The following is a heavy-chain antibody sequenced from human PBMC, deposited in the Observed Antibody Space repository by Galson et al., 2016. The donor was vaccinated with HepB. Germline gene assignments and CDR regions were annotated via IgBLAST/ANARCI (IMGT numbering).Heavy chain of an antibody. V-gene: IGHV4-4*07. CDR3: ARGFGSIWYYFDH. J-gene: IGHJ4*02. Sequence: SETLSLTCSVSSGSMKDFYWTYIRQSAGKGLEWLGRVYGSGSTDCNPSLKSRVAMSLDTSTNQFSLKLASVTAADTAVYYCARGFGSIWYYFDHWDQGVMVTVSS. CDR2: VYGSGST. CDR1: SGSMKDFY. D-gene: IGHD3-10*01.